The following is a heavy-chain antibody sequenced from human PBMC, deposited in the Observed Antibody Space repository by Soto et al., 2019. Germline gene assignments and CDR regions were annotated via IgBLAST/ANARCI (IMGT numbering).Heavy chain of an antibody. Sequence: ASVKVSCKASGYSFTGHYMHWVRRAPGRSPEWMGWVNLNTGGTDYAQEFQGRVTMTTATSIRTVYLEVTGLKFDDTAIYYCARDPSSFLGRVYGMDVWGQGTAVTVSS. V-gene: IGHV1-2*02. J-gene: IGHJ6*02. CDR3: ARDPSSFLGRVYGMDV. CDR1: GYSFTGHY. CDR2: VNLNTGGT.